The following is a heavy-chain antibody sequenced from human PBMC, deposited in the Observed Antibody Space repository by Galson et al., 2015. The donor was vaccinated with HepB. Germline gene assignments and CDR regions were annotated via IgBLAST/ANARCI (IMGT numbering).Heavy chain of an antibody. J-gene: IGHJ6*02. CDR3: ARDLSGWNHIGYYYAMDV. CDR2: ISSRSSII. D-gene: IGHD6-19*01. V-gene: IGHV3-48*02. CDR1: GFTFSSYS. Sequence: SLRLSCAASGFTFSSYSMNWVRQAPGKGLEWVSYISSRSSIINFADSVKGRFTIARDNAKNSLYLQMNSLRDEDTALYYCARDLSGWNHIGYYYAMDVWGQGTTVTVSS.